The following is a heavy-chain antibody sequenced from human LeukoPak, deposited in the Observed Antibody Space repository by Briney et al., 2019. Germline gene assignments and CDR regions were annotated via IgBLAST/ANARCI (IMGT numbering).Heavy chain of an antibody. D-gene: IGHD1-26*01. CDR3: ARGLGSYYPRYYFDY. V-gene: IGHV4-34*01. CDR1: GGSFSGYY. Sequence: PSETLSLTCAVYGGSFSGYYWSWIRQPPGKGLEWIGEINHSGSTNYNPSLKSRVTISVDTSKNRFSLKLSSVTAADTAVYYCARGLGSYYPRYYFDYWGQGTLVTVSS. J-gene: IGHJ4*02. CDR2: INHSGST.